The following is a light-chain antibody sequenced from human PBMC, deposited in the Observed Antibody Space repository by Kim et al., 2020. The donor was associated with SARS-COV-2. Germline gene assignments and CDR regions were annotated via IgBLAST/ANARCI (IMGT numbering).Light chain of an antibody. J-gene: IGKJ1*01. Sequence: STGERATPSCRASQSVTSTNLAWYQQKPGQAPRLLIYSTSSRAPGIPDRFSGSGSGTDFSLTINRLEPEDVAVYYCQQYGSARWTFGQGTKVDIK. CDR3: QQYGSARWT. CDR2: STS. CDR1: QSVTSTN. V-gene: IGKV3-20*01.